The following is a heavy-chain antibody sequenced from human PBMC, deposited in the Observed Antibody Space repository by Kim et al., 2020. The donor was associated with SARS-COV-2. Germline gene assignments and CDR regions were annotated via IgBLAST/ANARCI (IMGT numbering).Heavy chain of an antibody. CDR2: IYYSGST. Sequence: SETLSLNCTVSSGSFSYYYWSWVRQPPGKALEWIGYIYYSGSTNYNPSLESRVTISLDTSKNHFSLKLTSVTAADTAVYYRARGPTRNYFDYWGQGSLVTVSS. J-gene: IGHJ4*02. CDR1: SGSFSYYY. V-gene: IGHV4-59*13. CDR3: ARGPTRNYFDY.